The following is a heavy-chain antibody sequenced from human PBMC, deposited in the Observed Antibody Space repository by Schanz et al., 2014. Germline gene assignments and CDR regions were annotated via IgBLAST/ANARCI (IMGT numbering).Heavy chain of an antibody. J-gene: IGHJ6*03. V-gene: IGHV1-8*01. Sequence: QVHLVQSGAEVKKPGASVKVSCKASGYNITSNDVTWVRQATGQGLEWMGWMNPNSGNTGYAQKFQGRVTMTSNTAISTADMELSSLRSEDTAVYYCARLGTGMAVAGSVIDSCDYYMDVWGEGTTVTVSS. CDR3: ARLGTGMAVAGSVIDSCDYYMDV. CDR1: GYNITSND. D-gene: IGHD6-19*01. CDR2: MNPNSGNT.